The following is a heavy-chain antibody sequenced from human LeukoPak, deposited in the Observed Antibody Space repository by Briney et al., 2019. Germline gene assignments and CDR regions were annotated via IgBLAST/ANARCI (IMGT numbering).Heavy chain of an antibody. J-gene: IGHJ4*02. V-gene: IGHV1-69*05. D-gene: IGHD3-10*01. Sequence: SVKVSCKASGGTFSSYAISWVRQAPGQGLEWMGGIIPIFGTANYAQKFQGRVTMTRDTSTSTVYMELSSLRSEDTAVYYCARGYGSGSGLDYWGQGTLVTVSS. CDR1: GGTFSSYA. CDR2: IIPIFGTA. CDR3: ARGYGSGSGLDY.